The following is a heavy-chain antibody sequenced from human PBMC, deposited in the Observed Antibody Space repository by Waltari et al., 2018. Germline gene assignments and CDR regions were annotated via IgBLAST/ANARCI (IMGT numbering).Heavy chain of an antibody. CDR2: IIPSLEA. CDR3: ARGPPSYNPTTHMSYYYQYMDV. J-gene: IGHJ6*03. D-gene: IGHD3-10*01. Sequence: QVQLVQSGAQVKKPGSSVGVSCKASGGTFTTYAVTWVTQAPGQGLEWLGGIIPSLEANYAQRLKGRVTITADESTSTVFMELRNLRFEDTAVYYCARGPPSYNPTTHMSYYYQYMDVWGKGTTVTVSS. V-gene: IGHV1-69*11. CDR1: GGTFTTYA.